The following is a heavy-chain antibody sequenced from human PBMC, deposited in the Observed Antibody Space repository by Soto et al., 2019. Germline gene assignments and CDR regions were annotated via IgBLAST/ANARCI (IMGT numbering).Heavy chain of an antibody. J-gene: IGHJ6*02. D-gene: IGHD6-6*01. CDR2: IDPSDSYT. Sequence: GESLKISCKGSGYSFTSYWISWVRQMPGKGLEWMGRIDPSDSYTNYSPSFQGHVTISADKSISTAYLQWSSLKASDTAMYYCEPQNEQLDYYGMDVWGQGTTVTVSS. CDR1: GYSFTSYW. V-gene: IGHV5-10-1*01. CDR3: EPQNEQLDYYGMDV.